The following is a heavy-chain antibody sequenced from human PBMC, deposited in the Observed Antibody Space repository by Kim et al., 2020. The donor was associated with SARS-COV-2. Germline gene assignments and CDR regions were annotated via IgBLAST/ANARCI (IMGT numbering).Heavy chain of an antibody. V-gene: IGHV3-30*04. D-gene: IGHD2-8*01. J-gene: IGHJ4*02. CDR2: ISYDGSNK. CDR1: GFTFSSYA. Sequence: GGSLRLSCAASGFTFSSYAMHWVRQAPGKGLEWVAVISYDGSNKYYADSVKGRFTISRDNSKNTLYLQMNSLRAEDTAVYYCAMVYAIGYFDYWGQGTLVTVSS. CDR3: AMVYAIGYFDY.